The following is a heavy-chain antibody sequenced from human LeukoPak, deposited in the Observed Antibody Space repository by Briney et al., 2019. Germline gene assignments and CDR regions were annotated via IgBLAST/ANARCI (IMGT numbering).Heavy chain of an antibody. CDR2: INHSGST. CDR3: ARGRRGVGAAFDY. J-gene: IGHJ4*02. D-gene: IGHD1-26*01. V-gene: IGHV4-34*01. Sequence: SETLSLTCAVYGGSFSGYYWSWIRQPPGKGLEWIGEINHSGSTNYNPSLKSRVTISVDTSKNQFSLKLSSVTAADTAVYYCARGRRGVGAAFDYWGQGTLVTVSS. CDR1: GGSFSGYY.